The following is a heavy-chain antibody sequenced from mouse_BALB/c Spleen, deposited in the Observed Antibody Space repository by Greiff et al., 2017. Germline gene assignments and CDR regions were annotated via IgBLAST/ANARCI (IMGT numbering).Heavy chain of an antibody. Sequence: QVQLQQSGPELVKPGASVKMSCKASGYTFTDYVISWVKQRTGQGLEWIGEIYPGSGSTYYNEKFKGKATLTADKSSNTAYMQLSSLTSEDSAVYFCARYGYGNFSYWYFDVWGAGTTVTVSS. CDR1: GYTFTDYV. D-gene: IGHD2-1*01. J-gene: IGHJ1*01. CDR3: ARYGYGNFSYWYFDV. V-gene: IGHV1-81*01. CDR2: IYPGSGST.